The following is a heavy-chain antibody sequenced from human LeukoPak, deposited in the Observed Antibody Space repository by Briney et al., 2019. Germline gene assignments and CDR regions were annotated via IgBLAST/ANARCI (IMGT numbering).Heavy chain of an antibody. CDR2: INHSGST. Sequence: SETLSLTCAVYGGSFSGYYWSWIRQPPGKGLERIGEINHSGSTNYNPSLKSRVTISVDTSKNQFSLKLSSVTAADTAVYYCARGGGFDAFDIWGQGTMVTVSS. CDR1: GGSFSGYY. CDR3: ARGGGFDAFDI. J-gene: IGHJ3*02. V-gene: IGHV4-34*01. D-gene: IGHD4-23*01.